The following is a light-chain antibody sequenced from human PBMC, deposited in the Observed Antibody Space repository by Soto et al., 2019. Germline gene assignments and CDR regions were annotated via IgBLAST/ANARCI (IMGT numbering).Light chain of an antibody. Sequence: IQLTQSPSSLSASVLERVTLTFRASQGIISYLAWYQQKPGQAPKLLIYAASTLQSGVPSRFSGSGSGTDFTLTISSLQPEDFATYYCQQLDSYPLNFGGGTKVDIK. CDR2: AAS. V-gene: IGKV1-9*01. CDR3: QQLDSYPLN. J-gene: IGKJ4*01. CDR1: QGIISY.